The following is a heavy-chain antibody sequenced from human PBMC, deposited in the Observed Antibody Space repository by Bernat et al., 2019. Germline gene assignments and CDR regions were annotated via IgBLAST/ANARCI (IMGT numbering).Heavy chain of an antibody. CDR3: AKDPMKYCGGGSCYPTFDY. D-gene: IGHD2-15*01. Sequence: QVQLVESGGGVVQPGRSLRLSCAASGFTFSSYGMHWVRQAPGKGLEWVAVISYDGSNKYYADSVKGRFTISRDNSKNTLYLQMNSLRAEDTAVYYCAKDPMKYCGGGSCYPTFDYWGQGTLVTVSS. CDR2: ISYDGSNK. J-gene: IGHJ4*02. V-gene: IGHV3-30*18. CDR1: GFTFSSYG.